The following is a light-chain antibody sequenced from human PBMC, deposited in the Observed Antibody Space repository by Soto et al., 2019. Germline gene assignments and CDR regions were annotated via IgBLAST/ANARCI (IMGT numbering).Light chain of an antibody. V-gene: IGLV2-11*01. CDR3: CSYAGSYTWV. Sequence: QSALTQPRSVSGSPGQSVTISCTGTSSDVGDYNYVSWYQQHAGKAPNLLIYAVNMRPSGVPDRFSASKSGNTASLTISGLQAEDEDDYSCCSYAGSYTWVFGGGTQLTVL. CDR2: AVN. J-gene: IGLJ3*02. CDR1: SSDVGDYNY.